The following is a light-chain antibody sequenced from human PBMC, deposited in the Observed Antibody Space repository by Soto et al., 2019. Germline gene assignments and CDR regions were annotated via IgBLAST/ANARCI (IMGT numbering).Light chain of an antibody. CDR1: QTVTTFY. V-gene: IGKV3-20*01. J-gene: IGKJ4*01. CDR2: GAS. Sequence: DIVLTQSPGTLSLSPGQRATLSFRASQTVTTFYLAWYQQKPGQAPRLLIYGASSRATGIPDRCSGCGSGTDFTRNISRLEPEDCAVYYCQQYGSSRGRTFGGETKVEL. CDR3: QQYGSSRGRT.